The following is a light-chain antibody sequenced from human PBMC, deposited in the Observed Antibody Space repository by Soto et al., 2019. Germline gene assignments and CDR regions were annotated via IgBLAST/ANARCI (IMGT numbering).Light chain of an antibody. CDR3: SSYGGSNNLL. J-gene: IGLJ2*01. Sequence: QSALTQPPSASGSPGQSVTISCTGTSSDVGGYNYVSWYQQHPGKAPKLIIYEVRQRPSGVPDRFSGSKSGNTASLTVSGLHADDEADYYCSSYGGSNNLLFGGGTKLTVL. CDR2: EVR. V-gene: IGLV2-8*01. CDR1: SSDVGGYNY.